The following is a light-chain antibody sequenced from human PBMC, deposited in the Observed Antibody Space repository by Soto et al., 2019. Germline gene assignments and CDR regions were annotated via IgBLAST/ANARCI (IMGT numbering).Light chain of an antibody. CDR3: QQYNSYPWT. V-gene: IGKV1-5*03. Sequence: DIQMTQSPSSVSASVGDSVTITCRASQGVSDWVAWYQQKPGEAPKLLIYKASSLESGVPSRFSGSGSGTEFTLTISSLQPDDFATYYCQQYNSYPWTFGQGTKVDIK. CDR1: QGVSDW. J-gene: IGKJ1*01. CDR2: KAS.